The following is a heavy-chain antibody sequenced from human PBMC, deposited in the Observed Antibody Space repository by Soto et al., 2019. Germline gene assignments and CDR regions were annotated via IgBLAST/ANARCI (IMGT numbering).Heavy chain of an antibody. V-gene: IGHV4-30-4*01. Sequence: PSETLSLTCTVSGGSISSGDYYWSWIRQPPGKGLEWIGYISNSGTAYYNPSLKSRVTISVDTSKNQFSLKLSSVTAADTAVYYCARGRNWFDPWGQGTLVTVSS. CDR1: GGSISSGDYY. J-gene: IGHJ5*02. CDR3: ARGRNWFDP. CDR2: ISNSGTA.